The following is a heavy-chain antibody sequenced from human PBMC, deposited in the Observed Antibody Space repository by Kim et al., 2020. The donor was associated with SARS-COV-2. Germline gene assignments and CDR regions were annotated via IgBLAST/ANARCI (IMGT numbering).Heavy chain of an antibody. Sequence: GGSLRLSCAASGFTFSSFQMNWVRQAPGKGLEWVSYISSSGSTINYADSVKGQFSISRDNSKNTLHLQMNTLRTEDTALYYCARDRFRGVIIYWGQGTLGTVSS. J-gene: IGHJ4*02. CDR3: ARDRFRGVIIY. V-gene: IGHV3-48*03. D-gene: IGHD3-10*01. CDR1: GFTFSSFQ. CDR2: ISSSGSTI.